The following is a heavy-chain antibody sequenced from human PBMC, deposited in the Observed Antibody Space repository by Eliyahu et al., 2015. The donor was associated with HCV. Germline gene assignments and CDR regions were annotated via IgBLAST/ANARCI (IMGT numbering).Heavy chain of an antibody. V-gene: IGHV1-8*01. CDR2: MNPNSGNT. CDR3: ARGLFVVVPAAIPSAFDI. D-gene: IGHD2-2*02. CDR1: GYTFTSYD. Sequence: QVQLVQSGAEVKKPGASVKVSCKASGYTFTSYDINWVRQATGQGLEWMGWMNPNSGNTGYAQKFQGRVTMTRNTSISTAYMELSSLRSEDTAVYYCARGLFVVVPAAIPSAFDIWGQGTMVTVSS. J-gene: IGHJ3*02.